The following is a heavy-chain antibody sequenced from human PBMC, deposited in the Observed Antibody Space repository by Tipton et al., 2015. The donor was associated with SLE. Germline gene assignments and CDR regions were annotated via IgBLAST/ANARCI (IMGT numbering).Heavy chain of an antibody. J-gene: IGHJ4*02. CDR2: VSPSGGT. D-gene: IGHD3-10*01. V-gene: IGHV4-4*07. CDR3: ARGGGYYGSGSAEY. Sequence: TLSLTCTVSGDSVGTNYWNWIRQPAGEGLEWIGRVSPSGGTNYNPSLKSRVTMSVDTPKKQFSLKVTSLTAADTAVYYCARGGGYYGSGSAEYWGQGTLVTVSS. CDR1: GDSVGTNY.